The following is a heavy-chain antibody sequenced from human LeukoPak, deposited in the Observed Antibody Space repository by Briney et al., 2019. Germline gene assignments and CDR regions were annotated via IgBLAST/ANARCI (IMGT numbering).Heavy chain of an antibody. CDR3: ARVVAAAGNNWFDP. D-gene: IGHD6-13*01. CDR1: GGSFGGYY. V-gene: IGHV4-34*01. Sequence: SETLSLTCAVYGGSFGGYYWSWIRQPPGKGLEWIGEINHSGSTNYNPSLKTRLSISIDTSKNQFSLKLNSVSAADTAVYYCARVVAAAGNNWFDPWGQGTLVTVSS. CDR2: INHSGST. J-gene: IGHJ5*02.